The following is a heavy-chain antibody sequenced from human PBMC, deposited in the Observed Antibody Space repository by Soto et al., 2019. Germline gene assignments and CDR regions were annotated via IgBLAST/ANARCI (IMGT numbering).Heavy chain of an antibody. Sequence: QVQLVQSGAEVKKPGASVNVSCKASGYTFTSYGISWVRQAPGQGLEWMGWISTYNGNTHSAQSLQGRVTMTADTSTSTAYMELRSLRSDDTAVYYCARRAGQGVYYMDVWGKGTTVTVSS. J-gene: IGHJ6*03. D-gene: IGHD3-16*01. CDR3: ARRAGQGVYYMDV. CDR1: GYTFTSYG. V-gene: IGHV1-18*01. CDR2: ISTYNGNT.